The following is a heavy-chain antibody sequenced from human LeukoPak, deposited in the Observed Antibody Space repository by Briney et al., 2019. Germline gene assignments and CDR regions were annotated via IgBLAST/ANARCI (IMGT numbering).Heavy chain of an antibody. CDR2: ISSSSSYI. J-gene: IGHJ6*03. D-gene: IGHD1-1*01. CDR1: GFTFSSYS. CDR3: ARAPEYNWNDYYYYMDV. V-gene: IGHV3-21*01. Sequence: PGGSLRLSCAASGFTFSSYSMNWVRQAPGKGLEWVSSISSSSSYIYYADSVKGRFTISRDNAKNSLYLQMNSLRAEDTAVYYCARAPEYNWNDYYYYMDVWGKGTTVTVSS.